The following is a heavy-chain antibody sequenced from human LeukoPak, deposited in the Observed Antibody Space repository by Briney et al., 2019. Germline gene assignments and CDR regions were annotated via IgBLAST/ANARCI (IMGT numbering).Heavy chain of an antibody. CDR3: ARGYNYYDISGYYCEAY. D-gene: IGHD3-22*01. Sequence: GGSLRLSCAASGFTFSSYSMHWVRQAPGKGLEWVAVISYDGSNKYYADSVKGRFTISRDNSKNTLYLQMNSLRAEDTAVYYCARGYNYYDISGYYCEAYWGQGTLVTVSS. CDR2: ISYDGSNK. J-gene: IGHJ4*02. V-gene: IGHV3-30-3*01. CDR1: GFTFSSYS.